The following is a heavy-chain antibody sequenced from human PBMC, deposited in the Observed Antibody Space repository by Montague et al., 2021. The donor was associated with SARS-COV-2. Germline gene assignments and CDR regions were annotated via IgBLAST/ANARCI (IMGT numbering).Heavy chain of an antibody. CDR2: VYHSGYT. V-gene: IGHV4-38-2*01. D-gene: IGHD5-12*01. CDR1: GFSISSGFY. J-gene: IGHJ4*02. Sequence: TLSLTRSVSGFSISSGFYWAWIRQSPGKGPEWIGTVYHSGYTHYNPSLKGRVTVSIDTSKNQFSLTVTSVTAADTAVYFCARRGYTGSDYFDYWGQGTLVTVSS. CDR3: ARRGYTGSDYFDY.